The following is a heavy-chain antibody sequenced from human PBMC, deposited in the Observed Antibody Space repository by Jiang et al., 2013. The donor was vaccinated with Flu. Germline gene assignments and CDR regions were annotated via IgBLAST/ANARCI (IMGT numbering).Heavy chain of an antibody. V-gene: IGHV3-49*04. CDR1: GFTFGDYA. J-gene: IGHJ4*02. Sequence: SLRLSCTASGFTFGDYAMSWVRQAPGKGLEWVGFIRSKAYGGTTEYAASVKGRFTISRDDSKSIAYLQMNSLKTEDTAVYYCTRVVMTPSAAGDYWGQGTLVTVSS. CDR2: IRSKAYGGTT. D-gene: IGHD6-13*01. CDR3: TRVVMTPSAAGDY.